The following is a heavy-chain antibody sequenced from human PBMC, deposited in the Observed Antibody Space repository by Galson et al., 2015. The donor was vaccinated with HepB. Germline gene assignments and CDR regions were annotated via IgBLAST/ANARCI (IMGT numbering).Heavy chain of an antibody. CDR1: GGSISSYY. Sequence: ETLSLTCTVSGGSISSYYWSWIRQPPGKGLEWIGYIYYSGSTNYNPSLKSRVTISVDTSKNQFSLKLSSVTAADTAVYYCARLNPSEVVVVAARGWFDPWGQGTLVTVSS. D-gene: IGHD2-15*01. CDR2: IYYSGST. V-gene: IGHV4-59*01. CDR3: ARLNPSEVVVVAARGWFDP. J-gene: IGHJ5*02.